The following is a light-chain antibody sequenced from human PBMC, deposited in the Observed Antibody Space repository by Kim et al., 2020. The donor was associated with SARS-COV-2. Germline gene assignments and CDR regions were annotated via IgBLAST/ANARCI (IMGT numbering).Light chain of an antibody. Sequence: QSALTQPASVSGSPGQSIFISCTGTNNDIGIYDYVSWYQQHPGKAPKLMIFDVTSRPSGVSDRFSGSKSGNTASLTISGLQAEDEAYYYCSSYTTTSSWVFGGGTQLTVL. V-gene: IGLV2-14*03. CDR1: NNDIGIYDY. J-gene: IGLJ3*02. CDR2: DVT. CDR3: SSYTTTSSWV.